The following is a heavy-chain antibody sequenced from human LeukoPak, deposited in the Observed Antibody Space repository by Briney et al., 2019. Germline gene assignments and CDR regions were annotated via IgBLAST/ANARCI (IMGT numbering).Heavy chain of an antibody. Sequence: SGGSLRLSCAASGFTFSSYAMSWVRQAPGKGLEWVSAISGSGGSTHYADSVKGRFTISRDNSKNTLYLQMNSLRAEDTAVYFCAKRIAAPGPYFDYWGQGTLVTVSS. D-gene: IGHD6-13*01. CDR3: AKRIAAPGPYFDY. CDR1: GFTFSSYA. V-gene: IGHV3-23*01. J-gene: IGHJ4*02. CDR2: ISGSGGST.